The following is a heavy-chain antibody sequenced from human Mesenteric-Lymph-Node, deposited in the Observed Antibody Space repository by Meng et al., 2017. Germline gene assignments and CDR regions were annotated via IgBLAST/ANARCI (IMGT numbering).Heavy chain of an antibody. V-gene: IGHV1-24*01. Sequence: ASVKVSCKVSGYTLTELSMHWVRQAPGKGLEWMGGFDPEDGETIYAQKFQGRVTMTEDTSTDTAYMELSSLRSEDTAVYYCAGIVVVPAANYYYYYYGMDVWGQGTTVTVSS. J-gene: IGHJ6*02. CDR1: GYTLTELS. D-gene: IGHD2-2*01. CDR2: FDPEDGET. CDR3: AGIVVVPAANYYYYYYGMDV.